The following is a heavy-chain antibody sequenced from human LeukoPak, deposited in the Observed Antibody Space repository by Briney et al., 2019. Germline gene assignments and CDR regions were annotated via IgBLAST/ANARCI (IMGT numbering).Heavy chain of an antibody. CDR2: ISPSGSST. CDR1: GFTFRSYS. J-gene: IGHJ4*02. D-gene: IGHD3-10*01. CDR3: ARDFLGESGAGGC. Sequence: PGGSLRLSCVGSGFTFRSYSMNWVRQAPGTGLEWVSSISPSGSSTWHAESVKGRFTTSRDNARNSLFLQMNSLRAEDTAVYYCARDFLGESGAGGCWGQGTLVTVSS. V-gene: IGHV3-21*01.